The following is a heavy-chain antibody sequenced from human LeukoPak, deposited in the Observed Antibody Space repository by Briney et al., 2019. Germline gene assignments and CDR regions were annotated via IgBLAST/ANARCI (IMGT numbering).Heavy chain of an antibody. CDR3: ARAYSYGYGPLDY. CDR1: GYSFTSYG. CDR2: ISTDNGNT. V-gene: IGHV1-18*04. Sequence: ASVKVSFKSSGYSFTSYGINWVRQAPGKGLEWMGWISTDNGNTDYAQNLQGRVTMTTDTSTSTAYMEVRSLRSDDTAVYYCARAYSYGYGPLDYWGQGTLVTVSS. D-gene: IGHD5-18*01. J-gene: IGHJ4*02.